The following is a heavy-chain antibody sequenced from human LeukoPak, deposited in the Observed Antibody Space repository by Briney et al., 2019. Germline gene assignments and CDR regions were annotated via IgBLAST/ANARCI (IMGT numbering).Heavy chain of an antibody. CDR1: GGTFSSYA. Sequence: SVKVSCKASGGTFSSYAISWVRQAPGQGLEWMGGIIPIFGTANYAQKFQGRVTITADKSTSTAYMELSSLRSEDTAVYYCASTGLQEMATISDAFDIWGQGAMVTVSS. V-gene: IGHV1-69*06. J-gene: IGHJ3*02. CDR3: ASTGLQEMATISDAFDI. D-gene: IGHD5-24*01. CDR2: IIPIFGTA.